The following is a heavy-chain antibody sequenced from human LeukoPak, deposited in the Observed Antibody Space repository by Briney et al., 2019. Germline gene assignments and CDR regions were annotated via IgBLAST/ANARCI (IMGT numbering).Heavy chain of an antibody. D-gene: IGHD3-16*01. CDR2: IIPIFGTA. CDR3: ARGEAPGTVFGGMAV. Sequence: ASVKVSCKASGGTFSSYAISWVRQAPGQGLEWMGGIIPIFGTANYAQKFRGRVTITADESTSTAYMELSSLRSEDTAVYYCARGEAPGTVFGGMAVWGQGTAVTVSS. CDR1: GGTFSSYA. V-gene: IGHV1-69*13. J-gene: IGHJ6*01.